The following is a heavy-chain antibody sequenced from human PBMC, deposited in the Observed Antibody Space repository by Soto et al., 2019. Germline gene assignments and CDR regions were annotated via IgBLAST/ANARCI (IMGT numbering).Heavy chain of an antibody. D-gene: IGHD3-16*01. J-gene: IGHJ4*02. CDR2: IRRNAYGGTT. CDR3: TRASSLDFDF. Sequence: GGSLRLSCTTSGFTFGDYALSWVRQAPGKGLEWVGFIRRNAYGGTTDYAASVKGRFTISRDDSKSIAYLQMNSRRTEDTALYYCTRASSLDFDFWGQGTLVTVSS. V-gene: IGHV3-49*04. CDR1: GFTFGDYA.